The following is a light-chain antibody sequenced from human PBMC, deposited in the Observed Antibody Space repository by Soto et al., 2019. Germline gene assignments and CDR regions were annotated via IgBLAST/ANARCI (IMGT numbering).Light chain of an antibody. J-gene: IGKJ2*01. CDR2: KVS. V-gene: IGKV2-30*01. CDR1: QSLVYSDGNTY. Sequence: DVEMTQSPLSLPATLGQPASISCKSSQSLVYSDGNTYLNWFQQRTGQSPRRLIYKVSSRHSGLPNRISGSRSGTDFTLKISRVEAEYVWVYYCIQSTHLPQTFGQGTKLEIK. CDR3: IQSTHLPQT.